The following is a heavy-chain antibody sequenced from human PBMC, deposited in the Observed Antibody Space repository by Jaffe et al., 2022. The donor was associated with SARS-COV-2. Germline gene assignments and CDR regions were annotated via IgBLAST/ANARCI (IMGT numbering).Heavy chain of an antibody. CDR3: AKGSGPGGAYHYSYYMDV. D-gene: IGHD3-16*01. V-gene: IGHV3-23*04. CDR2: ISGSGGST. CDR1: GFTFSNYA. J-gene: IGHJ6*03. Sequence: EVQLVESGGGLVQPGGSLRLSCAASGFTFSNYAMSWVRQAPGKGLEWVSGISGSGGSTYYADSVKGRFTISRDNSKNTLYLQMNSLRAEDTAVYYCAKGSGPGGAYHYSYYMDVWGKGTTVTVSS.